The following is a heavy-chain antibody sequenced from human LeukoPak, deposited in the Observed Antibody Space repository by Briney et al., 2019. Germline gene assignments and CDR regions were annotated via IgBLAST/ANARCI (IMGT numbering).Heavy chain of an antibody. CDR3: ARDLVTVTKGFDI. CDR2: ISYIGST. Sequence: SETLSLTCAVSDDSFSSHYWTWIRQPPGKGLEWIGYISYIGSTNYNPSLKSRVTISIDTSRNQFSLRLSSVTAADTAVHYCARDLVTVTKGFDIWGQGTMVSVSS. V-gene: IGHV4-59*11. J-gene: IGHJ3*02. D-gene: IGHD4-17*01. CDR1: DDSFSSHY.